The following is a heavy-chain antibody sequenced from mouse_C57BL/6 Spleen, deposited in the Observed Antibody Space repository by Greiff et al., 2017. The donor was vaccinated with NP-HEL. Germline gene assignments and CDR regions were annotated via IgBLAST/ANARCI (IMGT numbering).Heavy chain of an antibody. CDR1: GFTFSDYY. V-gene: IGHV5-16*01. CDR2: INYDGSST. J-gene: IGHJ2*01. D-gene: IGHD4-1*01. CDR3: ARLLNWDGYYFDY. Sequence: DVKLVESEGGLVQPGSSMKLSCTASGFTFSDYYMAWVRQVPEKGLEWVANINYDGSSTYYLDSLKSRFIISRDNAKNILYLQMSSLKSEDTATYYCARLLNWDGYYFDYWGQGTTLTVSS.